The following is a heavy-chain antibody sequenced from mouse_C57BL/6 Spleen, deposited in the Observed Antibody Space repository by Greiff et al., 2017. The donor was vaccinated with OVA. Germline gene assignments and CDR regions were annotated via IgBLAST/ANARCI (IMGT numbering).Heavy chain of an antibody. CDR1: GYTFTSYW. CDR3: ARSVTTVGYFDV. V-gene: IGHV1-53*01. D-gene: IGHD1-1*01. J-gene: IGHJ1*03. Sequence: QVQLQQSGTELVKPGASVKLSCKASGYTFTSYWMHWVKQRPGQGLEWIGNINPCNGGTNYNEKFKSKATLTVDKSSSTAYMQLSSQTSEDSAVYYCARSVTTVGYFDVWGTGTTVTVSS. CDR2: INPCNGGT.